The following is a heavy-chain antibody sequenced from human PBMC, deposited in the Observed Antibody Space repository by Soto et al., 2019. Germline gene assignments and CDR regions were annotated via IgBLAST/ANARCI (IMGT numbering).Heavy chain of an antibody. CDR3: TRDPPITIFGVANSSPDYYYYYHMDV. CDR2: IRSKAYGGTT. CDR1: GFTFGDYA. V-gene: IGHV3-49*03. J-gene: IGHJ6*03. D-gene: IGHD3-3*01. Sequence: GGSLRLSCTASGFTFGDYAMSWFRQAPGKGLEWVGFIRSKAYGGTTEYAASVNGRFTISRDDSKSIAYLQMNSLKTEDTAVYYCTRDPPITIFGVANSSPDYYYYYHMDVSGKGTTVTVSS.